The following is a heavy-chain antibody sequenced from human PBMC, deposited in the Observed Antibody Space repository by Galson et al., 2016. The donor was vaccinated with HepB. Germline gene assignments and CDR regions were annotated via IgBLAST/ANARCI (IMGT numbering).Heavy chain of an antibody. V-gene: IGHV6-1*01. D-gene: IGHD5-18*01. J-gene: IGHJ4*02. CDR2: TYCRSKWYN. CDR3: ARGGGPLHTAMVVDHFDY. Sequence: CAISGDSVSSNVAAWHWIRQSPSRGLEWLGRTYCRSKWYNDYAVSVKSRVTINPDTSKNQFSLHLNSVTPEDTAVYYCARGGGPLHTAMVVDHFDYWGQGTLVSVSS. CDR1: GDSVSSNVAA.